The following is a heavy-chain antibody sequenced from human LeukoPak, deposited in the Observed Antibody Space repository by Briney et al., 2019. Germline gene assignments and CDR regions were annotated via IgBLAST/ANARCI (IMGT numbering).Heavy chain of an antibody. CDR2: IYTSGST. CDR1: GGSISSGSYY. CDR3: ARDDFWSGYYHY. D-gene: IGHD3-3*01. V-gene: IGHV4-61*02. J-gene: IGHJ4*02. Sequence: SQTLSLTCTVSGGSISSGSYYWSWIRQPAGKGLEWIGRIYTSGSTNYNPSLKSRVTISVDTSKNQFSLKLSSVTAADTAVYYCARDDFWSGYYHYWGQGTLVTVSS.